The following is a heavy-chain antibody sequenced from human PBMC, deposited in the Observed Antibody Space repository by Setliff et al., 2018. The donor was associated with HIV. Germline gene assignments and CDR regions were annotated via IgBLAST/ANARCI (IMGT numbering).Heavy chain of an antibody. CDR3: AREGGTGRSSWYGAYWYDP. D-gene: IGHD6-13*01. J-gene: IGHJ5*02. Sequence: SETLSLTCAVYGGSFSGVYWTWLRQPPGKGLEWIGEIDHSGDTNYNPSLTSRVTLSVDTSKNQFSLRVTSVTAADTAVYYCAREGGTGRSSWYGAYWYDPWGQGTLVTVSS. CDR1: GGSFSGVY. CDR2: IDHSGDT. V-gene: IGHV4-34*01.